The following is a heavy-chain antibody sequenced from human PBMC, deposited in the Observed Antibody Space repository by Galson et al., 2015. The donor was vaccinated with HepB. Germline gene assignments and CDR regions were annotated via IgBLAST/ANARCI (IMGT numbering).Heavy chain of an antibody. CDR3: TTDVFYSTYWSWFDP. CDR2: IKSKTDGGTT. D-gene: IGHD2-8*02. J-gene: IGHJ5*02. Sequence: SLRLSCAASRFPFNNAWMTWVRQAPGKGLEWVGRIKSKTDGGTTDYTAPVKGRFTISRDDSKNRLYLQMNSLKTEDSAVYYCTTDVFYSTYWSWFDPWGQGTLVTVSS. CDR1: RFPFNNAW. V-gene: IGHV3-15*01.